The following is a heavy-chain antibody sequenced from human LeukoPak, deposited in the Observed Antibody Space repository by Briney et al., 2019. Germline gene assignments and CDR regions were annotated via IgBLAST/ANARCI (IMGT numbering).Heavy chain of an antibody. D-gene: IGHD5-18*01. Sequence: PGGSLRLSCAASGFTFTSYGMNWVRQPPGKGLEWVSSISGSGGSTYYADSVKGRFTISRDNSKNTLYLQMSSLRVEDTAVYYCARGPETAMVPRYWGQGTLVTVSS. J-gene: IGHJ4*02. CDR1: GFTFTSYG. CDR2: ISGSGGST. V-gene: IGHV3-23*01. CDR3: ARGPETAMVPRY.